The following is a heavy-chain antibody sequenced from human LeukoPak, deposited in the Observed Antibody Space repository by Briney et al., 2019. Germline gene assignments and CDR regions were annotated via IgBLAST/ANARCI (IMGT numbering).Heavy chain of an antibody. CDR1: GYTFTSYY. CDR2: INPSGSST. V-gene: IGHV1-46*01. D-gene: IGHD3-3*01. CDR3: AREGFPPKISDFWSGRGPYFYYDMDV. Sequence: GASGRVSCKAAGYTFTSYYMHWGPQAPGHGVEWGGGINPSGSSTRYTQKFKGRGTMTTDTSTSTVYMELSSLRSEDTGVYYCAREGFPPKISDFWSGRGPYFYYDMDVWGQGTTVTVSS. J-gene: IGHJ6*02.